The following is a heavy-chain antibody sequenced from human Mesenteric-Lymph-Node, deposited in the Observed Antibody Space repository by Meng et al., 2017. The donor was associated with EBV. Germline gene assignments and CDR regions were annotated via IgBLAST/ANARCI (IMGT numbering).Heavy chain of an antibody. V-gene: IGHV4-30-2*01. J-gene: IGHJ4*02. CDR2: IYHSGTT. CDR1: GGSIISGGYS. D-gene: IGHD1-26*01. Sequence: QLQLTESGSGVVRPSQTLSLHCAVSGGSIISGGYSWSWIRQAPGKGLEWIGFIYHSGTTYLNPSLRSRVNLSVDTSKNQFSLNLRSVSAADTAIYYCARSAGGDYFDYWGQGTLVTVSS. CDR3: ARSAGGDYFDY.